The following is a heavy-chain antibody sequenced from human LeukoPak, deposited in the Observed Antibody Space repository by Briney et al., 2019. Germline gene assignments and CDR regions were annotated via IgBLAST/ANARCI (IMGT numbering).Heavy chain of an antibody. CDR1: GGSISSYY. CDR3: ARELDHWFDP. CDR2: IYYSGSI. D-gene: IGHD1-1*01. V-gene: IGHV4-59*01. Sequence: SETLSLTCTVSGGSISSYYWSWIRQPPGKGLEWIGYIYYSGSINYNPSLKSRVTISVDTSKNQFSLKLSSVTAADTAVYYCARELDHWFDPWGQGTLVTVSS. J-gene: IGHJ5*02.